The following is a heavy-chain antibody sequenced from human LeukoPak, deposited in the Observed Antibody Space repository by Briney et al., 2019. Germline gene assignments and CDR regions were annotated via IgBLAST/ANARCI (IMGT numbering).Heavy chain of an antibody. Sequence: SGGSLRLSCAASAFTFSDYAMTWVRQAPGKGLEWVSAITGSGGTTYYADSVKGRFTISRDNSKNTLYLQMNSLRAGDTALYYCARGSYSYGYFGSYWGQGTLVTVSS. V-gene: IGHV3-23*01. CDR3: ARGSYSYGYFGSY. CDR2: ITGSGGTT. J-gene: IGHJ4*02. D-gene: IGHD5-18*01. CDR1: AFTFSDYA.